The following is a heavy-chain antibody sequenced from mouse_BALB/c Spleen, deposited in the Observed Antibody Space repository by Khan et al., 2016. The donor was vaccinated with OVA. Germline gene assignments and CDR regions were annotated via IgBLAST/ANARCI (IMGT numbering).Heavy chain of an antibody. CDR3: ARRNYFGYTFAY. V-gene: IGHV1-77*01. D-gene: IGHD1-2*01. CDR2: ISPGSGDT. Sequence: QVQLQQSGAELARPGASVKLSCKASGYTFTDYYINWVKQRTGQGLEWIGEISPGSGDTYYIERFKGKATLTAAKSSSTAYMQLSSLTSEAAAVYFCARRNYFGYTFAYWGQGTLVTVSA. J-gene: IGHJ3*01. CDR1: GYTFTDYY.